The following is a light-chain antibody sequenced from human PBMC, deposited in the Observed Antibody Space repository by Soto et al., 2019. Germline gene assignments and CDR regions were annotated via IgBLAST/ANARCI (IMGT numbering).Light chain of an antibody. V-gene: IGKV3-15*01. Sequence: ETVMTQSRDTLSVSPGQSVTLSCWASERIGTNLAWFQHRPGQAPRLLIYDADDRATGVPARFSGSGSGTHFTLTISSLQSEDFAVYYCQQSKTWPRTFGPGTKVDIK. CDR3: QQSKTWPRT. J-gene: IGKJ1*01. CDR2: DAD. CDR1: ERIGTN.